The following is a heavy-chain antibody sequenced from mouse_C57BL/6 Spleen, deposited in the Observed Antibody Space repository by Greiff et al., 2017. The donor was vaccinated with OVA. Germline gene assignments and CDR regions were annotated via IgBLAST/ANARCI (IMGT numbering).Heavy chain of an antibody. CDR2: IYPGSGST. D-gene: IGHD3-2*02. Sequence: QVQLQQPGAELVKPGASVKMSCKASGYTFTSYWITWVKQRPGQGLEWIGDIYPGSGSTNYNEKFKSKATLTVDTSSSTAYMQRSSLTSDDSAVYYCARGSSGYSYYAREYWGQGTAVTDAS. CDR1: GYTFTSYW. V-gene: IGHV1-55*01. J-gene: IGHJ4*01. CDR3: ARGSSGYSYYAREY.